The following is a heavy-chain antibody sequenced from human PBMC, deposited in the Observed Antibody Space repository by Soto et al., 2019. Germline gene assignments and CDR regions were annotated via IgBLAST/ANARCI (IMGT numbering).Heavy chain of an antibody. CDR2: ISYDGSNK. CDR1: GFTFSTYT. CDR3: ARQLRYFDSFVRDTYAMDV. Sequence: QMQLVESGGGVVQPGRSLRLSCAASGFTFSTYTMHWVRQAPGKGLEWVAVISYDGSNKYYADYVKGRFTISRDNSKNTLYLQMNRLRAEDTAVYFCARQLRYFDSFVRDTYAMDVWGQGTAVTVSS. D-gene: IGHD3-9*01. J-gene: IGHJ6*02. V-gene: IGHV3-30-3*01.